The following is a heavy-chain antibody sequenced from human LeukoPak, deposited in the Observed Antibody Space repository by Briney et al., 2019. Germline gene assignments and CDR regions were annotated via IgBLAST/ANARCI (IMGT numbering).Heavy chain of an antibody. CDR2: ISYDGSNK. V-gene: IGHV3-30-3*01. CDR1: GFTFSSYA. D-gene: IGHD3-10*01. Sequence: PGGSLRLSCAASGFTFSSYAMHWVRQAPGKGLEWVVVISYDGSNKYYADSVKGRFTISRDNSKNTLYLQMNSLRAEDTAVYYCARDPSMVRGVVAYYYFDYWGQGTLVTVSS. CDR3: ARDPSMVRGVVAYYYFDY. J-gene: IGHJ4*02.